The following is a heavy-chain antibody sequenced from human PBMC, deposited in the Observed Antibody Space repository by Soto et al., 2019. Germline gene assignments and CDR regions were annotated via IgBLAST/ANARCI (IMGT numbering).Heavy chain of an antibody. CDR2: IYHSGST. V-gene: IGHV4-30-2*01. J-gene: IGHJ5*02. Sequence: QLQLQESGSGLVKPSQTLSLTCAVSGGSISSGGYSWSWIRQPPGKGLEWIGYIYHSGSTYYNSSLXSXXTKSVDTSKNQFSLKLSSVTAADTAVYYCARIPPPWGQGTLVTVSS. CDR3: ARIPPP. CDR1: GGSISSGGYS. D-gene: IGHD2-21*01.